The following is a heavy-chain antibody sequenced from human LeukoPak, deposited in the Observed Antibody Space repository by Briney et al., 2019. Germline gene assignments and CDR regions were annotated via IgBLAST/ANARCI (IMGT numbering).Heavy chain of an antibody. D-gene: IGHD2-2*02. J-gene: IGHJ5*02. CDR2: MNPNSGNT. Sequence: ASVKVSCKASGYTFTSYDINWVRQATGQGLEWMEWMNPNSGNTGYAQKFQGRVTMTRNTSISTAYMELSSLRSEDTAMYYCARSKFSVVPAAIREENWFDPWGQGTLVTVSS. CDR3: ARSKFSVVPAAIREENWFDP. CDR1: GYTFTSYD. V-gene: IGHV1-8*01.